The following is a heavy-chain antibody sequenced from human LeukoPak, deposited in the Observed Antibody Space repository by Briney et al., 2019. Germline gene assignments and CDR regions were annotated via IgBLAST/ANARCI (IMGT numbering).Heavy chain of an antibody. J-gene: IGHJ4*02. CDR3: AKDRLGAVAEYPDY. D-gene: IGHD6-19*01. CDR2: ITVNGDGT. CDR1: GFTFSSYW. Sequence: PGGSLRLSCAASGFTFSSYWMTWVRQAPGKGLEWVSSITVNGDGTNYADAVKGRFTISRDNSKNTVYLQMNSQRADDTAKYYCAKDRLGAVAEYPDYWGQGTLVTVSS. V-gene: IGHV3-23*01.